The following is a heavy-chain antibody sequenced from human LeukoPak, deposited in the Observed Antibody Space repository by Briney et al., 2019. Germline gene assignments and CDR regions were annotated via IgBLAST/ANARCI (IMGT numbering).Heavy chain of an antibody. CDR3: TRHVATTTLFNY. CDR2: IKQDGTEK. CDR1: GFTFSSYW. J-gene: IGHJ4*02. V-gene: IGHV3-7*01. Sequence: GGSLRLSCAAPGFTFSSYWMSWVRQAPGKGLEWVASIKQDGTEKYYVDSVKGRFTISTDNAKNSLYLQMNSLRAEDTAVYYCTRHVATTTLFNYWGQGTQVTVSS. D-gene: IGHD5-12*01.